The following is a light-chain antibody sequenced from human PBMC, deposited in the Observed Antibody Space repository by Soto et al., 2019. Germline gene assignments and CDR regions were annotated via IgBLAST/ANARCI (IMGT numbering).Light chain of an antibody. CDR1: SSDVGGYNY. CDR3: SSYAGSSNV. J-gene: IGLJ1*01. CDR2: EVN. V-gene: IGLV2-8*01. Sequence: QSVLTQPTSASGSPGQSVAISCTGTSSDVGGYNYVSWYQQHPGKAPKLMIYEVNKRPSGGPDRFSGSKSGNTASLTVSGLQAEDEADYYCSSYAGSSNVFGTGTKVTVL.